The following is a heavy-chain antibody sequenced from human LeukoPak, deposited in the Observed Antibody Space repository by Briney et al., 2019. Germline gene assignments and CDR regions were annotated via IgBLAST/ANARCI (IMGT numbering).Heavy chain of an antibody. Sequence: ASVKVSCKASGYTFTNYGISWVRQAPGQGLEWMGWTSAYNGNTKYAQKLQGRVTMTTDTSTSTAYMELRSLRSEDTAVYYCARYSGTYHDYYYYGMDVWGQGTTVTVSS. CDR1: GYTFTNYG. CDR3: ARYSGTYHDYYYYGMDV. CDR2: TSAYNGNT. J-gene: IGHJ6*02. D-gene: IGHD1-26*01. V-gene: IGHV1-18*01.